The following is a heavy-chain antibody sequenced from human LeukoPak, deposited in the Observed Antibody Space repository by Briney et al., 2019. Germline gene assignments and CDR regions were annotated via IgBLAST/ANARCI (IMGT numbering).Heavy chain of an antibody. V-gene: IGHV3-9*01. Sequence: GGSLRLSCAASGFTFDDYAMHWVRQAPGKGLEWVSGISWNSGSIGYADSVKGRFTISRDNSKNTLYLQMNSLRAEGTAVYYCAKGNIVLMVYALYNWFDPWGQGTLVTVSS. CDR2: ISWNSGSI. CDR1: GFTFDDYA. CDR3: AKGNIVLMVYALYNWFDP. J-gene: IGHJ5*02. D-gene: IGHD2-8*01.